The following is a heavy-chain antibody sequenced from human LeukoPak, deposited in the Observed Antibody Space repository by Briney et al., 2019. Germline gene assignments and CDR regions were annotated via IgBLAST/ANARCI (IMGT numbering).Heavy chain of an antibody. CDR2: MNPNSGNT. J-gene: IGHJ6*04. Sequence: ASVKVSCKASGYTFTSYDINWVRQATGQGLEWMGWMNPNSGNTGYAQKFQGRVTITADESTSTAYMELSSLRSEDTAVYYCARPTMVRGPMDVWGKGTTVTISS. V-gene: IGHV1-8*01. CDR3: ARPTMVRGPMDV. D-gene: IGHD3-10*01. CDR1: GYTFTSYD.